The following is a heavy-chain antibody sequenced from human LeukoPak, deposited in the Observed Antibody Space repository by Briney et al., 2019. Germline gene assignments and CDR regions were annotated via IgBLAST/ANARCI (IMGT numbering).Heavy chain of an antibody. V-gene: IGHV1-18*01. D-gene: IGHD2-2*01. Sequence: ASVKVSCKASGYTFTSYGISWVRQAPGQGLEWMGWISAYNGNTNYAQKPQGRVTMTTDTSTSTAFMELRSLRSDDTAVYYCARVLGIVIVPAARAKWFDPWGQGTLVTVSS. CDR3: ARVLGIVIVPAARAKWFDP. CDR2: ISAYNGNT. CDR1: GYTFTSYG. J-gene: IGHJ5*02.